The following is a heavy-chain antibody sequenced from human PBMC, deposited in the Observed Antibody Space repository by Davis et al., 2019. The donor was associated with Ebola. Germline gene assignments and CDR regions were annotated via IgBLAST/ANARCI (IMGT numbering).Heavy chain of an antibody. CDR1: GFTFSSYW. Sequence: GESLKISCAASGFTFSSYWMSWVRQAPGKGLEWVANIKQDGSEKYYVDSVKGRFTISRDNAKNSLYLQMNSLRAEDTAVYYCARDLGGGDCYSDYWGQGTLVTVSS. CDR3: ARDLGGGDCYSDY. J-gene: IGHJ4*02. CDR2: IKQDGSEK. V-gene: IGHV3-7*01. D-gene: IGHD2-21*01.